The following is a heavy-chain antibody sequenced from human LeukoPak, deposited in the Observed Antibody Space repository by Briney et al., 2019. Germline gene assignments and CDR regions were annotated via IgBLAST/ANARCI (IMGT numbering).Heavy chain of an antibody. CDR1: GFTFSSYW. Sequence: AGGSLRLSCAASGFTFSSYWMHWVRQAPGKGLMWVSRINSDGSITNYADSVKGRFTISRDNAKNTLYLQMNSLRAEDTAVYYCARATGMDVWGQGTTVTVSS. CDR2: INSDGSIT. J-gene: IGHJ6*02. CDR3: ARATGMDV. V-gene: IGHV3-74*01.